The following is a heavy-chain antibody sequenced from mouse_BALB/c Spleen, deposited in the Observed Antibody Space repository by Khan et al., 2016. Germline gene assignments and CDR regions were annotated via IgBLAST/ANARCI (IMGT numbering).Heavy chain of an antibody. CDR2: IRSSGST. CDR3: ARAPERWYFDV. Sequence: EVQLQESGPGLVKPSQSLSLTCTVTGYSITSDYAWNWIRQFPGNKLEWMGYIRSSGSTSYNPSLNSRISLPRHTSTTHFFLQLNSVTTEDKDTYDCARAPERWYFDVWGEGTTVTVSS. J-gene: IGHJ1*01. CDR1: GYSITSDYA. V-gene: IGHV3-2*02.